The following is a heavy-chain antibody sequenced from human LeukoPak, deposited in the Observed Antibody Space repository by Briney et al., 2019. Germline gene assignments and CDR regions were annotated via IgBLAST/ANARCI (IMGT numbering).Heavy chain of an antibody. CDR1: GFTFSSHG. CDR2: IWYDGSNK. D-gene: IGHD1-26*01. CDR3: ARLRGSYFDS. J-gene: IGHJ4*02. Sequence: PGGSLRLSCAASGFTFSSHGMLWVRQAPGKGLEWVALIWYDGSNKYYADSVKGRFTISRDNSKNTLYLQMNSLRAEDTAVYYCARLRGSYFDSWGQGTLVTVSS. V-gene: IGHV3-33*01.